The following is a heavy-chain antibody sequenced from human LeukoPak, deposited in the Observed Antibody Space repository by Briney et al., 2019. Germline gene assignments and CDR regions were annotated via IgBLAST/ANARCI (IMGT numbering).Heavy chain of an antibody. V-gene: IGHV1-69*01. J-gene: IGHJ4*02. CDR1: GGTFSSYA. CDR3: ARFERVSSSWLNFDY. D-gene: IGHD6-13*01. Sequence: SVKVSCKASGGTFSSYAISWVRQAPGQGLEWMGGIIPIFGTANYAQKFQGRVTITADESTSTAYMELSSLRSEDTAVYYCARFERVSSSWLNFDYWGQGTLVTVSS. CDR2: IIPIFGTA.